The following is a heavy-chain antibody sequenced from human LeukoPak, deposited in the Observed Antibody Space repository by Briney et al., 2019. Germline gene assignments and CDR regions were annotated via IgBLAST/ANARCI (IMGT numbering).Heavy chain of an antibody. CDR3: AGSRPSDAFDI. D-gene: IGHD6-6*01. CDR1: GGSISSYY. CDR2: IYYSGST. Sequence: SETLSLTCTVSGGSISSYYWSWIRQPPGKGLEWIGYIYYSGSTNYNPSLKSRVTISVDKSKNQFSLKLKSVTAADTAVYYCAGSRPSDAFDIWGQGTMVTVSS. V-gene: IGHV4-59*12. J-gene: IGHJ3*02.